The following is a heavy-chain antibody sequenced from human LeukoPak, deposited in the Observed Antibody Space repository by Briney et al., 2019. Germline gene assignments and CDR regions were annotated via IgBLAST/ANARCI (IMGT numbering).Heavy chain of an antibody. D-gene: IGHD4-11*01. CDR2: IYYSGST. CDR1: GASITRSTYY. J-gene: IGHJ4*02. CDR3: ARGRSSNDY. V-gene: IGHV4-39*07. Sequence: SETLSLTCTVSGASITRSTYYWGWIRQPPGKGLEWIGCIYYSGSTNYNPSLKSRVTISVDTSKNQFSLKLSSVTAADTAVYYCARGRSSNDYWGQGTLVTVSS.